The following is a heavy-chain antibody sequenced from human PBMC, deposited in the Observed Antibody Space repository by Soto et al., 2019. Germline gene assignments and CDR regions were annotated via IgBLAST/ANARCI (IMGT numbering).Heavy chain of an antibody. Sequence: PWWSLRLSCSASVFTFSSYGMTWVRQAPGKGLEWVSFSSATGAGTYYADSVKGRFTISRDNSKNTLYLQMTSLRADDTAVYYCAKDRRAGGNYGFYSDFWGQGALVTVSS. CDR2: SSATGAGT. D-gene: IGHD1-7*01. V-gene: IGHV3-23*01. CDR3: AKDRRAGGNYGFYSDF. J-gene: IGHJ4*02. CDR1: VFTFSSYG.